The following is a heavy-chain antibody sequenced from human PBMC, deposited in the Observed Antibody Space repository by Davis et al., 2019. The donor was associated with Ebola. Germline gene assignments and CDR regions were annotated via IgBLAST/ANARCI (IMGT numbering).Heavy chain of an antibody. Sequence: SQTPSLTCAISGDSVSSNSAAWNWIRQSPSRGLEWLGRTYYRSKWYNDYAVSVKSRITINPDTSKNQFSLQLNSVTPEDTAVYYCARSYSSSWIQSYYFDYWGQGTLVTVSS. CDR3: ARSYSSSWIQSYYFDY. CDR1: GDSVSSNSAA. J-gene: IGHJ4*02. D-gene: IGHD6-13*01. V-gene: IGHV6-1*01. CDR2: TYYRSKWYN.